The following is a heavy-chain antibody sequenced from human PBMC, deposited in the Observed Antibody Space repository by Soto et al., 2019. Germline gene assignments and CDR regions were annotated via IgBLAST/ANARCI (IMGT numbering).Heavy chain of an antibody. CDR2: IYSGGST. D-gene: IGHD6-13*01. Sequence: EAQLVESGGGLIQPEGSLRLSCAASGFTVSSNYMSWVRQAPGKGLEWVSVIYSGGSTYYADSVKGRFTISRDNSKNTLYLQMNSLRAEDTAVYYCARDGGSSWPNADYWGQGTLVTVSS. V-gene: IGHV3-53*01. CDR3: ARDGGSSWPNADY. J-gene: IGHJ4*02. CDR1: GFTVSSNY.